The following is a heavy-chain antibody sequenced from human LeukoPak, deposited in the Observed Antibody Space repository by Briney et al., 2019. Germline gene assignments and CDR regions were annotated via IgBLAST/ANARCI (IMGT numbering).Heavy chain of an antibody. CDR3: ARVNDVAVVAAAAPHFEY. D-gene: IGHD2-15*01. J-gene: IGHJ4*02. CDR2: ISAYKGDT. V-gene: IGHV1-18*01. CDR1: GYTFISYG. Sequence: ASVKVSCKPSGYTFISYGISWVRQAPGQGLEWVGWISAYKGDTDYAQKFQGRVAMTTGTSTNTVYMELTSLRSDDTAVYYCARVNDVAVVAAAAPHFEYWGQGTLVTVSS.